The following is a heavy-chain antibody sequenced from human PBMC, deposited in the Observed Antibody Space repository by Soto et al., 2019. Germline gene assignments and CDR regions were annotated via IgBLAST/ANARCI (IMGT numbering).Heavy chain of an antibody. Sequence: SETLSLTCTVSGGSVSSGSYYWSWIRQPPGKGLEWIGYIYYSGSTNYNPSLKSRVTISVDTSKNQFSLKLSSVTAADTAVYYCARHFPLPITSFVGSNPPMNWFDPWGQGTLVTVSS. CDR1: GGSVSSGSYY. CDR3: ARHFPLPITSFVGSNPPMNWFDP. J-gene: IGHJ5*02. V-gene: IGHV4-61*01. CDR2: IYYSGST. D-gene: IGHD1-20*01.